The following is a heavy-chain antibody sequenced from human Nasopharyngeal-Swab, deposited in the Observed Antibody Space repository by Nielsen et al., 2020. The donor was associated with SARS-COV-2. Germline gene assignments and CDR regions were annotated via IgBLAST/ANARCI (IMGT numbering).Heavy chain of an antibody. Sequence: GGSLRLSCAASGFTFDDYAMHWVRQPPGKGLEWVAGITWNSGNKGYAESVQGRLTISRDNAKNSLYLQMNSLRAEDTALYYCAKARRTDTYGFECFDYWGQGTLVTVSS. J-gene: IGHJ4*02. V-gene: IGHV3-9*01. CDR3: AKARRTDTYGFECFDY. CDR2: ITWNSGNK. D-gene: IGHD5-18*01. CDR1: GFTFDDYA.